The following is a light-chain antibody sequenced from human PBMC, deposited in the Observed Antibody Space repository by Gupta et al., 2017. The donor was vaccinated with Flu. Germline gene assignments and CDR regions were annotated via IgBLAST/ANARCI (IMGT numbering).Light chain of an antibody. Sequence: SITISGTGTSSDVGAYNFVSWYQQHPGKAPKLMIYDVSNRPSGVSNRFSGSKSGNTASLTISGLQAEDEADYYCSSYTSSTTVAFGGGTKLTVL. V-gene: IGLV2-14*03. CDR2: DVS. J-gene: IGLJ2*01. CDR1: SSDVGAYNF. CDR3: SSYTSSTTVA.